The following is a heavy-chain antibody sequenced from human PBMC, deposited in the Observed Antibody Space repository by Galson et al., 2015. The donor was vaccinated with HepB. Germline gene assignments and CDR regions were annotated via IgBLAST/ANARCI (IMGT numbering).Heavy chain of an antibody. CDR2: ISYDGSNK. CDR1: GFTFSIYA. J-gene: IGHJ4*02. Sequence: SLRLSCAASGFTFSIYAMHWVRQAPGKGLEWVAVISYDGSNKYYAGSVKGRFTISRDNSKNTLYLQMNSLRAEDTAVYYCASGVTAGAIRDFDYWGQGTLVTVSS. D-gene: IGHD4/OR15-4a*01. V-gene: IGHV3-30-3*01. CDR3: ASGVTAGAIRDFDY.